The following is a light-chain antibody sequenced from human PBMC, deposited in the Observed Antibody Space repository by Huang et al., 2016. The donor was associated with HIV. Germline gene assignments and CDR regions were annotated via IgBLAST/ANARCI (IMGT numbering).Light chain of an antibody. J-gene: IGKJ2*01. CDR1: QSIRSY. V-gene: IGKV1-39*01. CDR2: AAS. CDR3: QQSYSNPYT. Sequence: DIQMTQSPSSLSASVGDRVTIPCRASQSIRSYLNWYQQKPGKAPKLLIFAASSLQSGVPSRFSGSGSGTDFTLTISSLQPEDFATYYCQQSYSNPYTFGQGTKLEIK.